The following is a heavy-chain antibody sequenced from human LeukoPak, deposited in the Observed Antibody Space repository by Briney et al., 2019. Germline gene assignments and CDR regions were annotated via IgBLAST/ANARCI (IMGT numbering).Heavy chain of an antibody. CDR1: GFTFSSYA. D-gene: IGHD4-17*01. Sequence: GGSLRLSCAASGFTFSSYAMRWVRQAPGKGLEWVAVISYDGSNKYYADSVKGRFTISRDNSKNTLYLQMNSLRAEDTAVHYCARGDYGDFLPDYWGQGTLVTVSS. V-gene: IGHV3-30-3*01. J-gene: IGHJ4*02. CDR2: ISYDGSNK. CDR3: ARGDYGDFLPDY.